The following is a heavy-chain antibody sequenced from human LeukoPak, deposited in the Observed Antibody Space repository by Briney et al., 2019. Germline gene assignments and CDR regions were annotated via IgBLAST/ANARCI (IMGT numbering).Heavy chain of an antibody. V-gene: IGHV1-18*01. CDR2: ISGYNGNT. J-gene: IGHJ5*02. CDR3: ARGQTYYYDSSGSPGGGPYNWFDP. CDR1: GGTFSSYA. Sequence: ASVKVSCKASGGTFSSYAISWVRQAPGQGLEWMGWISGYNGNTNYAQKLQGRVTMTTDTSTSTAYMELRSLRSDDTAVYYCARGQTYYYDSSGSPGGGPYNWFDPWGQGTLVTVSS. D-gene: IGHD3-22*01.